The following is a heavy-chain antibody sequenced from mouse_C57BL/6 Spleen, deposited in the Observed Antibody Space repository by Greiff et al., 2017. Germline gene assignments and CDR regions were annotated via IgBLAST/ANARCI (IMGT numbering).Heavy chain of an antibody. D-gene: IGHD3-2*02. CDR2: IYPGSGST. CDR1: GYTFTSYW. V-gene: IGHV1-55*01. Sequence: QVQLQQPGAELVKPGASVKMSCKASGYTFTSYWITWVKQRPGQGLEWIGDIYPGSGSTNYNEKFKSKDTLTVDTSSSTAYMQLSSRTSEDSAVYYCARGGAAQAPFAYWGQGTLVTVSA. J-gene: IGHJ3*01. CDR3: ARGGAAQAPFAY.